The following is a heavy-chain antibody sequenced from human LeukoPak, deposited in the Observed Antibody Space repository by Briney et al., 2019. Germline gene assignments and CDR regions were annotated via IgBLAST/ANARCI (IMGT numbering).Heavy chain of an antibody. D-gene: IGHD2-2*01. Sequence: SETLSLTCAVYGGSFSGYYWTWIRQPPGKGLEWIGEINHSGSTNYNPSLKSRLTISIHTSKNQFSLKVSSVTAADTAVYYCAREVRTTSCYGCFDSWGQGTLATVSS. J-gene: IGHJ4*02. CDR2: INHSGST. V-gene: IGHV4-34*01. CDR1: GGSFSGYY. CDR3: AREVRTTSCYGCFDS.